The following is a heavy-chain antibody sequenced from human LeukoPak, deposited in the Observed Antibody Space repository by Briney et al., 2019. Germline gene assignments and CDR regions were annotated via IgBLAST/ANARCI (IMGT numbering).Heavy chain of an antibody. D-gene: IGHD4-11*01. CDR1: GFTFDDYD. J-gene: IGHJ6*03. V-gene: IGHV3-20*04. Sequence: GGTLRLSCAVSGFTFDDYDMSWVRQAPGKGLEWVCGINWSGGSTGHADSVKGRFTISRDNAKNSLYLQMNSLRAEDTAVYYCARGPLTTVDFTGPDYYYYLDVWGKGTTVTVSS. CDR2: INWSGGST. CDR3: ARGPLTTVDFTGPDYYYYLDV.